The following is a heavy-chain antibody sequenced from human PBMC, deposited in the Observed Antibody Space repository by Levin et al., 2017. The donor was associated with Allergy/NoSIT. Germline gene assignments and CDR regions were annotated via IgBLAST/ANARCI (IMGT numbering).Heavy chain of an antibody. J-gene: IGHJ3*02. V-gene: IGHV4-39*01. Sequence: KPSETLSLTCTVSGGSISSSSYYWGWIRQPPGKGLEWIGSIYYSGSTFYNPSLKSRVTISVDTSKKQFSLKLSSVTAADAVVYYCARVVVAATPPPDAFDIWGQGTMVTVSS. CDR2: IYYSGST. CDR1: GGSISSSSYY. D-gene: IGHD2-15*01. CDR3: ARVVVAATPPPDAFDI.